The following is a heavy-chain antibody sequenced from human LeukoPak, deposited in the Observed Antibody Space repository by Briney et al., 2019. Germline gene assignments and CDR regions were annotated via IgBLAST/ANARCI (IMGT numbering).Heavy chain of an antibody. V-gene: IGHV4-39*07. Sequence: SETLSLTCTVSGGSISSSSYNWGWIRQPPGKGLEWIGSIYYTGSTYYNPSLKSRVTISIDTSKIQFSLKLSSVTAADTAVYYCAREADSSSWYDATDSWGQGTLVTVSS. CDR1: GGSISSSSYN. D-gene: IGHD6-13*01. CDR2: IYYTGST. J-gene: IGHJ4*02. CDR3: AREADSSSWYDATDS.